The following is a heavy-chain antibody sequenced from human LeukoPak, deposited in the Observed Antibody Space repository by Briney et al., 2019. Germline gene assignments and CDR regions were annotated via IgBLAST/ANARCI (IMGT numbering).Heavy chain of an antibody. V-gene: IGHV1-2*02. J-gene: IGHJ4*02. CDR1: GYTFTGYY. Sequence: GASVKVSCKASGYTFTGYYIHWLRQAPGQGLEWMVWINPNSGGTNYAQKFQGRGTMTRDTSISTAYMELSRLTSDDTAVYYCARGLLYCSGGSCYGSFDYWGQGTLVTVSS. CDR3: ARGLLYCSGGSCYGSFDY. CDR2: INPNSGGT. D-gene: IGHD2-15*01.